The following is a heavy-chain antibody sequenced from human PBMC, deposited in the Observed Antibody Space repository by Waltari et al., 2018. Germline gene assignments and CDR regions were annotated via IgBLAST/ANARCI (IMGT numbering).Heavy chain of an antibody. CDR1: GFTFSSYA. J-gene: IGHJ6*03. CDR3: AREGGSGSYAAYYYYMDV. V-gene: IGHV3-30-3*01. Sequence: QVQLVESGGGVVQPGRSLRLSCAASGFTFSSYAMHWVRQAPGKGLEWVAVISDDGSNKYYADSVKGRFTISRDNSKNTLYLQMNSLRAEDTAVYYCAREGGSGSYAAYYYYMDVWGKGTTVTISS. CDR2: ISDDGSNK. D-gene: IGHD3-10*01.